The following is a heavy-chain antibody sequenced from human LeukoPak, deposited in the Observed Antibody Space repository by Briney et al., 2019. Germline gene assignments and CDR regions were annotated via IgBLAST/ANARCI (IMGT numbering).Heavy chain of an antibody. J-gene: IGHJ6*03. D-gene: IGHD1-26*01. Sequence: QSGGSLRLPCAASGFTFRSFAMSWVRQAPGKGLEWVSGIIGSGRTTFYADSVKGRFTISRDNSKNTLYLQMNRLRAEDTAIYYCGKKEGDRYFSWYRHVWGKGTTVTLS. CDR3: GKKEGDRYFSWYRHV. CDR2: IIGSGRTT. V-gene: IGHV3-23*01. CDR1: GFTFRSFA.